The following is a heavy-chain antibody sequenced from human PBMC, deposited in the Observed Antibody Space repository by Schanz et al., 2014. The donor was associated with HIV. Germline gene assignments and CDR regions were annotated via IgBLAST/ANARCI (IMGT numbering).Heavy chain of an antibody. CDR2: MNPNSGNT. CDR1: GGSFRSYA. D-gene: IGHD2-15*01. J-gene: IGHJ6*02. V-gene: IGHV1-8*02. CDR3: ARTHYSVVSSRAMDV. Sequence: QVQLVQSGAEVKKPGSSVKVSCKASGGSFRSYAISWVRQATGQGLEWMGWMNPNSGNTGYAQKFQGRVTMTRNTSISTAYMELSSLRSEDTAVYYCARTHYSVVSSRAMDVWGQGTTVTVSS.